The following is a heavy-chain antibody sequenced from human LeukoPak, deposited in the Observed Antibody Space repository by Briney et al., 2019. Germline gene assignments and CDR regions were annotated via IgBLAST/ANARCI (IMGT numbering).Heavy chain of an antibody. V-gene: IGHV4-59*01. J-gene: IGHJ4*02. D-gene: IGHD1-26*01. CDR3: ARVRGSYPYYFDY. Sequence: SETLSLTCTVSGVSISTYYWSWIRQPPGKRLECIGYIYYSGSTNYNPSLKSRVTISVDTSKNQFSLKLSSVTAADTAVYFCARVRGSYPYYFDYWGQGTLVTVSS. CDR2: IYYSGST. CDR1: GVSISTYY.